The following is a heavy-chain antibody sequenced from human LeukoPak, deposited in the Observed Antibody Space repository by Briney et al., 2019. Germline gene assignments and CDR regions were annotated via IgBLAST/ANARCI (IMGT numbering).Heavy chain of an antibody. J-gene: IGHJ3*02. Sequence: PGGSLRLSCAVSGFTFSSYSMNWVRQAPGKGLEWVSSISSTSTYIYYADSVKGRFTISRDNAKNSLYLQMNSLRGEDTAIYYCAKWMVRRDFWSGAFDIWGQGTMVTV. CDR2: ISSTSTYI. CDR3: AKWMVRRDFWSGAFDI. D-gene: IGHD3-3*01. CDR1: GFTFSSYS. V-gene: IGHV3-21*04.